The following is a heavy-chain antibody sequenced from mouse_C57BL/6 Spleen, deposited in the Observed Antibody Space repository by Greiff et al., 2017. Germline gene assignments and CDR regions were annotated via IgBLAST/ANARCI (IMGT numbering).Heavy chain of an antibody. J-gene: IGHJ3*01. D-gene: IGHD2-2*01. CDR2: IYPGDGAT. Sequence: QVQLKQSGPELVKPGASVKISCKASGSAFSRSWMNWVKQRPGKGLEWIGRIYPGDGATTYNGKFQGKATLPADKSSSTAYMQLSSLTSEDSAVYFCARGGGYFAYWGQGTLVTVSA. V-gene: IGHV1-82*01. CDR1: GSAFSRSW. CDR3: ARGGGYFAY.